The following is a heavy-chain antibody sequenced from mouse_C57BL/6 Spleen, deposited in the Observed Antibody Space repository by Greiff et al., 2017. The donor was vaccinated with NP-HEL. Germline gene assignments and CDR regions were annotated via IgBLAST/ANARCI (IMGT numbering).Heavy chain of an antibody. CDR2: ISSGSSTI. Sequence: EVMLVESGGGLVKPGGSLKLSCAASGFTFSDYGMHWVRQAPEKGLEWVAYISSGSSTIYYADTVKGRFTISRDNAKNTLFLQMTSLRSEDTAMYYCARRDYDRYFDVWGTGTTVTVSS. CDR3: ARRDYDRYFDV. CDR1: GFTFSDYG. V-gene: IGHV5-17*01. J-gene: IGHJ1*03. D-gene: IGHD2-4*01.